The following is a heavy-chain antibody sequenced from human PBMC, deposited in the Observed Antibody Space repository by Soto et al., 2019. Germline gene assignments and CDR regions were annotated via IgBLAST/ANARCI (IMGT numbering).Heavy chain of an antibody. Sequence: ASVKVSCKASGYTFTSYAMHWVRQAPGQRLEWMGWINAGNGNTKYSQKFQGRVTITRDTSASTAYMELSSLRSEDTAVYYCARAPNRETRNWFDPWGQGTLVTVSS. D-gene: IGHD3-10*01. CDR1: GYTFTSYA. V-gene: IGHV1-3*01. CDR2: INAGNGNT. J-gene: IGHJ5*02. CDR3: ARAPNRETRNWFDP.